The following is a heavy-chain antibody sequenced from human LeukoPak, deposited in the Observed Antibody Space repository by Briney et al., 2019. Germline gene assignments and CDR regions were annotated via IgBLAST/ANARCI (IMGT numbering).Heavy chain of an antibody. V-gene: IGHV3-23*01. CDR3: AKDPAAAGTAEYFQH. D-gene: IGHD6-13*01. Sequence: PGGSLRLSCAASGFTFSGYAMSWVRQAPGKGLEWVSTISGRGGNTYSADSVKGRFTISRDNSKNTLYLHMSSLRAEDMAVYYCAKDPAAAGTAEYFQHRGQGTLVTVSS. CDR2: ISGRGGNT. J-gene: IGHJ1*01. CDR1: GFTFSGYA.